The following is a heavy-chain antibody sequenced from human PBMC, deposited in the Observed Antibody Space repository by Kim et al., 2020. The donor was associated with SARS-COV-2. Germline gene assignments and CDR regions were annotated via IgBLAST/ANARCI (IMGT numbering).Heavy chain of an antibody. J-gene: IGHJ4*02. CDR3: AKDQSGSYDSSGYYPYYFDY. CDR1: GFTFSSYA. Sequence: GGSLRLSCAASGFTFSSYAMSWVRQAPGKGLEWVSAISGSGGSTYYADSVKGRFTISRDNSKNTLYLQMNSLRAEDTAVYYCAKDQSGSYDSSGYYPYYFDYWGQGTLVTVSS. CDR2: ISGSGGST. D-gene: IGHD3-22*01. V-gene: IGHV3-23*01.